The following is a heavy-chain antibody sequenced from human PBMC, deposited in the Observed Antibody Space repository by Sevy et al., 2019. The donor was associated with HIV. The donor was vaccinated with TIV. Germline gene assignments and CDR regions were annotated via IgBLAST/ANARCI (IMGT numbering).Heavy chain of an antibody. Sequence: SETLSLTCTVSGGSISSYYWSWIQQPAGKGLEWIGRIYTSGSTNYNPSLRSRVTMSVDTSKNQFSLKLSSVTAADTAVYYCAREGYCSGGSCYHRKFDYWGQGTLVTVSS. J-gene: IGHJ4*02. D-gene: IGHD2-15*01. V-gene: IGHV4-4*07. CDR2: IYTSGST. CDR1: GGSISSYY. CDR3: AREGYCSGGSCYHRKFDY.